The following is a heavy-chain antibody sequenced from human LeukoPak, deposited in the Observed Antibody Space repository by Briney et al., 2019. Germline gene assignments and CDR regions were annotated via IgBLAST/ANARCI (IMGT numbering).Heavy chain of an antibody. Sequence: GGSLRLSCAASGFTFSSYAMSWVRQAPGKGLEWVSAISGSGGSTYHADSVKGRFTISRDNSKHTLYLQMNSLRAEDTAVYYCARVDMSDWDFDYWGQGTLVTVSS. J-gene: IGHJ4*02. CDR3: ARVDMSDWDFDY. V-gene: IGHV3-23*01. D-gene: IGHD3-9*01. CDR1: GFTFSSYA. CDR2: ISGSGGST.